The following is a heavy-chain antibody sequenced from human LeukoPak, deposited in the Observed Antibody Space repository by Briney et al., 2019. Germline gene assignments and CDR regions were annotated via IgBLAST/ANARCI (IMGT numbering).Heavy chain of an antibody. J-gene: IGHJ4*02. V-gene: IGHV3-21*04. CDR2: ISSRSIYI. D-gene: IGHD3-22*01. Sequence: PGGSLRLSCAASGFTFSDYSMNWVRQAPGEGLEWVSSISSRSIYIHYADSVKGRFTISRDNSKNTLYLQMNSLRAEDTAVYYCAKDLGYYYDSSGYHYFDYWGQGTLVTVSS. CDR3: AKDLGYYYDSSGYHYFDY. CDR1: GFTFSDYS.